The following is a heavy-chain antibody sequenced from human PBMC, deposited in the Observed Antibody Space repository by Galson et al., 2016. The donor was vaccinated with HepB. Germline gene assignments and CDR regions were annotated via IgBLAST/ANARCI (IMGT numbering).Heavy chain of an antibody. CDR3: AHSPRWDFQYDAFHI. D-gene: IGHD1-26*01. CDR1: GFSLSTSGVG. Sequence: PALVKPTQTLTLTCTFSGFSLSTSGVGVGWIRQPPGKALEWLALIYWDDDKRYRPSLQSRLTITKDTSKNQVVLTMTNMDPVDTATYYCAHSPRWDFQYDAFHIWGQGTMVTVSS. CDR2: IYWDDDK. J-gene: IGHJ3*02. V-gene: IGHV2-5*02.